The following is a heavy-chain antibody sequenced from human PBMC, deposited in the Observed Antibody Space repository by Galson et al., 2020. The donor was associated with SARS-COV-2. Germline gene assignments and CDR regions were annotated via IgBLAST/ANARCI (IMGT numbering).Heavy chain of an antibody. V-gene: IGHV4-39*01. CDR2: IYCSGTT. D-gene: IGHD4-17*01. CDR3: ARRGGTVTTQHIAL. Sequence: SETLSLTCTVSGGSISTTSYFWGWIRQPPGKGLEWIGTIYCSGTTYYNPSLRSRVTISVDTSTNQFSLKLNSVTAADTAVYYCARRGGTVTTQHIALWGHGTLVTVSS. CDR1: GGSISTTSYF. J-gene: IGHJ2*01.